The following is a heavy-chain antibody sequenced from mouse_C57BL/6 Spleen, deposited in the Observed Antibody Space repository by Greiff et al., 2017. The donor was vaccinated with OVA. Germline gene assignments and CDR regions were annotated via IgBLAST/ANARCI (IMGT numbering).Heavy chain of an antibody. D-gene: IGHD2-13*01. J-gene: IGHJ3*01. V-gene: IGHV5-4*01. CDR2: ISGGGSYT. CDR3: EREDYSGFAY. Sequence: EVQLVESGGGLVTPGGSLTLSCAASGFTFSSYAMSWVRQTPEKSLEWVATISGGGSYTYYPDNVKGRFTIYRDNAKNKQNLQMNHMKTEDSAMYYCEREDYSGFAYWGQGTLVTVSA. CDR1: GFTFSSYA.